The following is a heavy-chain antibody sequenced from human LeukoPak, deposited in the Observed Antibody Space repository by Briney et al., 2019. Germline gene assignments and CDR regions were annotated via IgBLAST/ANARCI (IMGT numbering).Heavy chain of an antibody. Sequence: PGGSLRLSCAASGFTFSDYDMSWVRQAPGKGLEWVSSISDSGGSTYYADSVKGRFTISRDDSKNTLYLQMTNLRAADTAVYYCAKDLSRAVAADWFDPWDQGSQVTVSS. CDR2: ISDSGGST. V-gene: IGHV3-23*01. J-gene: IGHJ5*02. CDR3: AKDLSRAVAADWFDP. CDR1: GFTFSDYD. D-gene: IGHD6-19*01.